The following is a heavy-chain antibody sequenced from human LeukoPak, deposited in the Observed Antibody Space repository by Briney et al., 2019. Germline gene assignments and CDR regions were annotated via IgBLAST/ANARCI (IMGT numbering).Heavy chain of an antibody. V-gene: IGHV6-1*01. CDR1: GDSVSSNSAA. CDR2: TYYRSKWYN. Sequence: SQTLSLTCAISGDSVSSNSAAWNWIRQSRSRGLEWLGRTYYRSKWYNDYAVSVKSRITINPDTSKSQFSLQLNSVTPEDTAVYYCARSNSGYDNVGFYYYYYGMDVWGQGTTVTVSS. D-gene: IGHD5-12*01. CDR3: ARSNSGYDNVGFYYYYYGMDV. J-gene: IGHJ6*02.